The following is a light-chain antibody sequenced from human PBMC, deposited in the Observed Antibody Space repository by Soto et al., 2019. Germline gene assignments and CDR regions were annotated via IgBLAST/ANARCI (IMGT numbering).Light chain of an antibody. J-gene: IGKJ4*01. CDR1: QSVSSY. CDR3: QHRSDWPLT. V-gene: IGKV3-11*01. Sequence: EIVLTQSPATLSLSPGERATISCRASQSVSSYLAWYQQKPGQAPRLLIYDASKRATGIPVRFSGSGSGTDFTLAISSLEPEDFAVYYCQHRSDWPLTFGGGTKVEI. CDR2: DAS.